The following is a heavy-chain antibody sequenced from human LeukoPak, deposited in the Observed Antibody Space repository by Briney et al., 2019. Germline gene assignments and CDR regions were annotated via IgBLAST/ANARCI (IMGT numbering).Heavy chain of an antibody. CDR3: ARGSGDTAMDY. CDR2: IKQEGSEK. CDR1: GFTFSSYW. V-gene: IGHV3-7*01. J-gene: IGHJ4*02. Sequence: GGSLRLSCAASGFTFSSYWMSWVRQAPGKGLEWVANIKQEGSEKYYADSVKGRFTISRDNSKNTLYLQMNSLRAEDTAVYYCARGSGDTAMDYWGQGTLVTVSS. D-gene: IGHD5-18*01.